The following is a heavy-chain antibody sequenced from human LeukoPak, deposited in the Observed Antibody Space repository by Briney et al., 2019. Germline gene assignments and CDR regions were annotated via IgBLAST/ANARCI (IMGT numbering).Heavy chain of an antibody. J-gene: IGHJ5*02. CDR1: GYTFTGYY. V-gene: IGHV1-2*02. CDR3: ARNYDILVDWFDP. CDR2: INPNSGGT. Sequence: ASVKVSCKASGYTFTGYYMHWVRQAPGQGLEWMGWINPNSGGTNYAQKFQGRVTMTRDTSISTAYMELSRLRSDDTAVYYCARNYDILVDWFDPWGEGTLVTVSS. D-gene: IGHD3-9*01.